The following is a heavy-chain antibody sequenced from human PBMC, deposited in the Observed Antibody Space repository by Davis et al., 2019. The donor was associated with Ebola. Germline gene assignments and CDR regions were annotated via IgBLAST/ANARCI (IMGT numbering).Heavy chain of an antibody. D-gene: IGHD3-22*01. CDR2: IYHSGST. CDR1: GGSISSSNW. J-gene: IGHJ3*02. Sequence: SETLSLTCAVSGGSISSSNWWSWVRQPPGKGLEWIGEIYHSGSTNYNPSLKSRVTISVDKSKNQFSLKLSSVTAADTAVYYCARDLVYYYDSSGFDIWGQGTMVTVSS. CDR3: ARDLVYYYDSSGFDI. V-gene: IGHV4-4*02.